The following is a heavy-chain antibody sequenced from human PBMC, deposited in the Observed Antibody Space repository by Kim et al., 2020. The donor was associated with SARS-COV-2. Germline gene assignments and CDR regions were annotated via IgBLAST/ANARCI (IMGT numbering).Heavy chain of an antibody. D-gene: IGHD1-20*01. Sequence: GGSLRLSCAASGSTFSNYAMHWVRQAPGKGLEWMAVISHDGTKTYYIDSLKGRFPXSRDXSKNTLYLQMSSLRAEDTAVXYXAREITRGMTTYFDYWGQGXXXTVSS. CDR3: AREITRGMTTYFDY. V-gene: IGHV3-30-3*01. CDR2: ISHDGTKT. J-gene: IGHJ4*02. CDR1: GSTFSNYA.